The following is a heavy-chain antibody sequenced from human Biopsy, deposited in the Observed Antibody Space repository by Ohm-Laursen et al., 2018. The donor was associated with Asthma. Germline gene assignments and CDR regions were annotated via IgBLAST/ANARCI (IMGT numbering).Heavy chain of an antibody. J-gene: IGHJ5*02. CDR3: ARGQGRGIQLWSLDP. CDR1: GGSISTNYW. CDR2: IHNSGNT. V-gene: IGHV4-4*01. D-gene: IGHD5-18*01. Sequence: PGTLSLTCTVSGGSISTNYWWIWVRQSPGKGLEWIGYIHNSGNTNYNPSLKSRVTISLDTSKNHFSLRLSFVTAADTAVYFCARGQGRGIQLWSLDPWGQGTLVIVSS.